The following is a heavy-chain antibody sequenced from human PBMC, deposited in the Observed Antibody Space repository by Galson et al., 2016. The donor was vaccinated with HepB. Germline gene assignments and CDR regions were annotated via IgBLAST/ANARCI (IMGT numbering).Heavy chain of an antibody. V-gene: IGHV1-46*01. Sequence: SVKVSCKASGYIFTNYYIHWVRQAPGQGLEWMGKIHPEDGGTIYAQNFQGKVTMTRDTSTSTVYMALSSLRSEDTAVYYCARRLYSRAFDPWGQGTLVTVSS. J-gene: IGHJ5*02. D-gene: IGHD6-13*01. CDR3: ARRLYSRAFDP. CDR2: IHPEDGGT. CDR1: GYIFTNYY.